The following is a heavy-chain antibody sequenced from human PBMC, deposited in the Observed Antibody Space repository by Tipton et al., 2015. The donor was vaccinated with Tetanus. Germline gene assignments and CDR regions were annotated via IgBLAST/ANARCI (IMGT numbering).Heavy chain of an antibody. J-gene: IGHJ4*02. V-gene: IGHV3-21*01. CDR2: ISSTSSYI. Sequence: SLRLSCAASGFTFSSHWMNWVRQAPGKGLEWLSSISSTSSYIYYSDSVKGRFTVSRDNAKNSLSLQMKSLGDEDTARYYCATGRTRDYWGQGTRVTVST. CDR1: GFTFSSHW. CDR3: ATGRTRDY. D-gene: IGHD1-26*01.